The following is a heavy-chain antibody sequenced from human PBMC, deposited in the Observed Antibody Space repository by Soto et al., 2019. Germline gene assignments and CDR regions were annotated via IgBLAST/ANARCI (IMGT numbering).Heavy chain of an antibody. CDR2: ISYDGSNK. Sequence: SLRLSCAASGFTFSSYGMHWVRQAPGKGLEWVAVISYDGSNKYYADSVKGRFTISRDNSKNTLYLQMNSLRAEDTAVYYCAKEQKYYDFWSGYSPSYGMDVWGQGTTVTVSS. D-gene: IGHD3-3*01. V-gene: IGHV3-30*18. CDR3: AKEQKYYDFWSGYSPSYGMDV. CDR1: GFTFSSYG. J-gene: IGHJ6*02.